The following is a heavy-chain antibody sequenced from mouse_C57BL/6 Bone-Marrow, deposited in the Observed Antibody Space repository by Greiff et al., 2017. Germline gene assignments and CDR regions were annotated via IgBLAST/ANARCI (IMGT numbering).Heavy chain of an antibody. V-gene: IGHV1-26*01. CDR2: INPNNGGT. J-gene: IGHJ2*01. CDR1: GYTFTDYY. D-gene: IGHD2-3*01. Sequence: EVQLQQSGPELVKPGASVKISCKASGYTFTDYYMNWVKQSHGKSLEWIGDINPNNGGTSYNQKFKGKATLTVDKSSSTAYMELSSLTSEDSAVYYGARGWLPFDYWGQGTTLTVSS. CDR3: ARGWLPFDY.